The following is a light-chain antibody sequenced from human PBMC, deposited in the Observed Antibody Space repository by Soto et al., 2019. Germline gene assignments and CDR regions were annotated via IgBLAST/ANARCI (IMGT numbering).Light chain of an antibody. CDR2: DAS. V-gene: IGKV3-11*01. CDR3: QQRSKWPVT. J-gene: IGKJ3*01. Sequence: EIVLTQSPDTLSLSPGERAIFSCRTSQSIGSTLAWYQHKPGQAPRLLIYDASKRATGIPARFSGSGSGTDFTLTISSLAPEDFAVYFCQQRSKWPVTFGPGTTVDIK. CDR1: QSIGST.